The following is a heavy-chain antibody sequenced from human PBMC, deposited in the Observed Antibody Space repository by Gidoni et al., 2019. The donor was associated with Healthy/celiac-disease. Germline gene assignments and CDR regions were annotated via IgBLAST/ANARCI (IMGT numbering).Heavy chain of an antibody. CDR2: ISGSGGST. Sequence: EVQLLESGGGLVQPGGCVGHPCAACGGTFRRYAMSWVRQAPGKGLEWVSAISGSGGSTYYADSVKGRFTISRDNSKNTLYLQMNSLRAEDTAVYYCAKVWVYDYVWGSYPNIFDYWGQGTLVTVSS. CDR1: GGTFRRYA. D-gene: IGHD3-16*01. CDR3: AKVWVYDYVWGSYPNIFDY. V-gene: IGHV3-23*01. J-gene: IGHJ4*02.